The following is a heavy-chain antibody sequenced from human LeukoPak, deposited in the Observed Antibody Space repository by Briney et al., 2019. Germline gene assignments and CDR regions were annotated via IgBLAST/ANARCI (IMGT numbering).Heavy chain of an antibody. J-gene: IGHJ5*02. Sequence: PGGSLRLSCAASGFTFSIYAMSWVRQAPGKGLEWVSAIRGSDGATYYADSVRGRFTISRDNSKNMLYLQMNSLRAEDTAVYYCARDPERRLQFGWFDPWGQGTLVTVSS. V-gene: IGHV3-23*01. CDR1: GFTFSIYA. CDR3: ARDPERRLQFGWFDP. D-gene: IGHD5-24*01. CDR2: IRGSDGAT.